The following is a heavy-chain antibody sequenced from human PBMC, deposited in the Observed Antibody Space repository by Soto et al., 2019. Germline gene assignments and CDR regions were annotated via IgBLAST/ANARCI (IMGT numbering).Heavy chain of an antibody. D-gene: IGHD5-12*01. CDR3: ARPQVEMATITFDY. CDR1: GGTFSSYA. CDR2: IIPIFGTA. Sequence: GASVKVSCKASGGTFSSYAISWVRQAPGQGLEWMGGIIPIFGTANYAQKFQGRVTITADKSTSTAYMELSSLRSEDTAVYYCARPQVEMATITFDYWGQGTLVTVSS. J-gene: IGHJ4*02. V-gene: IGHV1-69*06.